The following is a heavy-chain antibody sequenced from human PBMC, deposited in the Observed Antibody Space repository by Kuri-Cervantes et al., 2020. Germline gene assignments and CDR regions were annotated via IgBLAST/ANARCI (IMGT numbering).Heavy chain of an antibody. CDR3: ARDPWAGTTGNWFDP. CDR1: GYTFTSYD. D-gene: IGHD1-7*01. V-gene: IGHV1-18*01. J-gene: IGHJ5*02. Sequence: ASVKVSCKASGYTFTSYDINWVRQATGQGLEWMGWISAYNGNTNYAQKFQGRVTITADESTSTAYMELSSLRSEDTAVYYCARDPWAGTTGNWFDPWGQGTLVTVSS. CDR2: ISAYNGNT.